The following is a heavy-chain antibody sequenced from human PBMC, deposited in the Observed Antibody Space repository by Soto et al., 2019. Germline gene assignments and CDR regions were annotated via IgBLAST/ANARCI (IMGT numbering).Heavy chain of an antibody. J-gene: IGHJ4*02. Sequence: XSVKVSCKASGCTFISYGISWVRQAPGQGLEWMGWIXPYNDXTHYAQKLQGXXTMTTDTXXSTDYMELRSLRSEDTAVYYCARGGEMDTIFDYWGQGTLVTVSS. CDR1: GCTFISYG. D-gene: IGHD5-18*01. CDR2: IXPYNDXT. CDR3: ARGGEMDTIFDY. V-gene: IGHV1-18*01.